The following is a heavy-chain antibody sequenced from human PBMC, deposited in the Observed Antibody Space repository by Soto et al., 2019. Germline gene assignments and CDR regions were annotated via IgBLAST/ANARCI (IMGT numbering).Heavy chain of an antibody. D-gene: IGHD2-2*01. V-gene: IGHV3-23*01. CDR2: ISGSGGST. J-gene: IGHJ4*02. CDR3: ATPGAHIVVVPAAIGY. Sequence: EVQLLESGGGLVQPGGSLRLSCAASGFTFSSYAMSWVRQAPGKGLEWVSAISGSGGSTYYADSVKGRFTISRDNSKNTLDLQMNSLRAEDTAVYYCATPGAHIVVVPAAIGYWGQGTLVTVSS. CDR1: GFTFSSYA.